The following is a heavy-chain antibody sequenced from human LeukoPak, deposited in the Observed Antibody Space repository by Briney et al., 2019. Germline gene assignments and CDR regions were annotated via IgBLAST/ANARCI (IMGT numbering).Heavy chain of an antibody. D-gene: IGHD3-9*01. Sequence: ASVKVSCKASGYTFTSYGISWARQAPGQGLEWMGWISAYNGNTNYAQKLQGRVTMTTDTSTSTAYMELRSLRSDDTAVYYCARDLYDYDILTGYYEFDYWGQGTLVTVSS. V-gene: IGHV1-18*04. J-gene: IGHJ4*02. CDR3: ARDLYDYDILTGYYEFDY. CDR2: ISAYNGNT. CDR1: GYTFTSYG.